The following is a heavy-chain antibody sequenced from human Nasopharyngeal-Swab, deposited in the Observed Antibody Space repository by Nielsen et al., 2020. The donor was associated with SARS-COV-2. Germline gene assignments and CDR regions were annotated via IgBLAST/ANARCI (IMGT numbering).Heavy chain of an antibody. CDR2: IYHSGST. CDR3: AREFDENQLSPHYYIYYMDV. D-gene: IGHD2-2*01. V-gene: IGHV4-4*02. Sequence: WIRQPPGKGLEWIGEIYHSGSTNYNPSLKSRVTMSVDKSKNQFSLKLTSVTAADTAVYYCAREFDENQLSPHYYIYYMDVWGKGTTVTVSS. J-gene: IGHJ6*03.